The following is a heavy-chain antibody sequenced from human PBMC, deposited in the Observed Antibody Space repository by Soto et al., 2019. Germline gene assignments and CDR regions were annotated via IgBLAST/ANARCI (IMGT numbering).Heavy chain of an antibody. CDR1: GYTLTELS. J-gene: IGHJ6*03. V-gene: IGHV1-24*01. CDR2: FDPEDGET. CDR3: ATAGRIVVVVAATRGGGGYYMDV. D-gene: IGHD2-15*01. Sequence: ASVKVSCKVSGYTLTELSMHWVRQAPGKGLEWMGGFDPEDGETIYAQKFQGRVTMTEDTSTDTAYMELSSLRSEDTAVYYCATAGRIVVVVAATRGGGGYYMDVWGKGTTVTVSS.